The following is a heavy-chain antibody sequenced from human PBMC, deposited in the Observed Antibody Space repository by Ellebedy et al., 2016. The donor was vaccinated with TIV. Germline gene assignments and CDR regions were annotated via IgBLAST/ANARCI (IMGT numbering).Heavy chain of an antibody. CDR2: IHGDDKP. D-gene: IGHD5-12*01. CDR3: ARDSGYDWAFHY. J-gene: IGHJ4*02. CDR1: GFTVSSNY. V-gene: IGHV3-53*01. Sequence: GGSLRLXXVASGFTVSSNYMCWVRQAPGKGLEWVSAIHGDDKPYYADSVRGRFTISRNKNTVYLQMNSLRAEDTAVYYCARDSGYDWAFHYWGQGTLVTVSS.